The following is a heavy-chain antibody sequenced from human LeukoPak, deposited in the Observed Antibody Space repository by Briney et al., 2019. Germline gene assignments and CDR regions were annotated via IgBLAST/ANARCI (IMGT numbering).Heavy chain of an antibody. CDR2: ISSGSSTI. Sequence: GGSLRLSCAASGFTFSTYSMNWDRQAPGKGLEWVSYISSGSSTIYYADSVKGRFTISRDNAKNSLYLQMNSLRAEDTAVYYCARVAGDFWSGYYYYYYYMDVWGKGTTVTVSS. CDR1: GFTFSTYS. V-gene: IGHV3-48*04. CDR3: ARVAGDFWSGYYYYYYYMDV. J-gene: IGHJ6*03. D-gene: IGHD3-3*01.